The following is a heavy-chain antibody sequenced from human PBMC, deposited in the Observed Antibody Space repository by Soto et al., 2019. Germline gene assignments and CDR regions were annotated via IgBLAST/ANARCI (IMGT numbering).Heavy chain of an antibody. Sequence: DVQLVESGGGLIQPGESLRLSCAAFGLTISGKKYVAWVRQAPGKGLEWVSALYDVDGSFYADSATGRFTTSSDSSKTAVYLQMKDLRPDDTAVYYCAAWNEREHAFDVWGQGTTVTISS. CDR2: LYDVDGS. CDR1: GLTISGKKY. CDR3: AAWNEREHAFDV. V-gene: IGHV3-53*01. D-gene: IGHD1-1*01. J-gene: IGHJ3*01.